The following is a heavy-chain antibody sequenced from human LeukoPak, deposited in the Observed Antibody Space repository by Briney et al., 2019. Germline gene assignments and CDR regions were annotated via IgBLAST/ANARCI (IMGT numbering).Heavy chain of an antibody. V-gene: IGHV3-23*01. CDR1: GFTFSTYA. CDR2: ISGNGVAT. D-gene: IGHD3-22*01. Sequence: SGESLRLSCVASGFTFSTYAMSWVRQAPGKGLEWASTISGNGVATFYADSVGGRFTISRDNSKNTLYLQMNSLRAEDTAVYYCAKALYYYDSQGKPRRWYFDYWGQGTLVTVSS. J-gene: IGHJ4*02. CDR3: AKALYYYDSQGKPRRWYFDY.